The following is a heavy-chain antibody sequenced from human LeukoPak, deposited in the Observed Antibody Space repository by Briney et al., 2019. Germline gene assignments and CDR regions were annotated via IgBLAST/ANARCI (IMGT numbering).Heavy chain of an antibody. V-gene: IGHV3-74*01. CDR2: INRDGSII. D-gene: IGHD5-24*01. Sequence: GGSLRLSCAASGFTFSSYYMHWVRQAPGKGLVGVSYINRDGSIIRYADSVKGRFTISRDNAKNTVYLQMNSLRAEDTAVYYCVRGDGFILDYWGQGTLVTVST. CDR1: GFTFSSYY. J-gene: IGHJ4*02. CDR3: VRGDGFILDY.